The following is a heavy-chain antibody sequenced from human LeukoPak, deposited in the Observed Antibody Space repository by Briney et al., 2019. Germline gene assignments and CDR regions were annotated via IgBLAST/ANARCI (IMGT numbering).Heavy chain of an antibody. V-gene: IGHV3-33*06. CDR3: AKDLGSGWYYFDN. CDR1: GFTFRTYG. D-gene: IGHD6-19*01. Sequence: GGSRRLSCAASGFTFRTYGMRWVRQAPGKGLEWVAVIWYDGSEKYYADSVKGRFTISRDNFKNTLYLQMDSLRVEDTAVYYCAKDLGSGWYYFDNWGQGTLVTVSS. CDR2: IWYDGSEK. J-gene: IGHJ4*02.